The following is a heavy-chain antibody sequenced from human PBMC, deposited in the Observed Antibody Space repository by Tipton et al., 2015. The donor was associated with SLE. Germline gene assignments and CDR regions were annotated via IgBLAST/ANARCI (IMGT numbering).Heavy chain of an antibody. V-gene: IGHV4-38-2*01. D-gene: IGHD1-1*01. J-gene: IGHJ5*01. Sequence: LRLSCAVSGYSISSGYYWGWIRQPPGKGLEWIGSIYHSGSTYYNPSLKSRVTISVDTSKNQFSLKLSSVTAADTAVYYCARGGVEEGLEEGDWFDSWGQGTLVTVSS. CDR2: IYHSGST. CDR1: GYSISSGYY. CDR3: ARGGVEEGLEEGDWFDS.